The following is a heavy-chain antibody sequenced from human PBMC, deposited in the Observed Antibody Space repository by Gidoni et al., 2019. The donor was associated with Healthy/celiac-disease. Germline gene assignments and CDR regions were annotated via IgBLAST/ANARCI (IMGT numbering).Heavy chain of an antibody. V-gene: IGHV3-21*01. CDR1: GFTFSSYS. D-gene: IGHD3-22*01. J-gene: IGHJ4*02. Sequence: EVQLVESGGGLVKPGGSLRLSCAASGFTFSSYSMHWVRQAPGKGLEWVSSISSSSSYISYADSVKGRFTSSRYNAKNSLYLQMNSLRAEDTAVYYCARDSLGYYDSSGSTNNPRGTHWGQGTLVTVSS. CDR2: ISSSSSYI. CDR3: ARDSLGYYDSSGSTNNPRGTH.